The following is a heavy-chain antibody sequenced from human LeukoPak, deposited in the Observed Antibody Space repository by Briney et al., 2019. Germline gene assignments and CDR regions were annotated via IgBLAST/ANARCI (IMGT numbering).Heavy chain of an antibody. Sequence: GSLTLSCTASGFTFSSSAMSWVRQAPGKGLEWVSSVTGSGTSTYVTDSVKDRFTISRDNSKNTLYLQMSSLRAEDTALYYCARGQWLVTSSFDSWGQGTLVTVSS. CDR2: VTGSGTST. J-gene: IGHJ4*02. CDR1: GFTFSSSA. D-gene: IGHD6-19*01. CDR3: ARGQWLVTSSFDS. V-gene: IGHV3-23*01.